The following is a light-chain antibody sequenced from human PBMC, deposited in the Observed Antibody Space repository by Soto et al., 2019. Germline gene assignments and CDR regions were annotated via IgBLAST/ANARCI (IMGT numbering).Light chain of an antibody. CDR2: DNN. CDR1: SSNIGNNYNY. V-gene: IGLV1-51*01. Sequence: QSVLTQPPSVSATPGQKVTISCSGGSSNIGNNYNYVSWYHQFPGTAPKLLIYDNNKRPSGIPDRFSGSKSDTSATLAITGLLTGDEGDYYCATWDFSLRVVVFGGGTKLTVL. J-gene: IGLJ2*01. CDR3: ATWDFSLRVVV.